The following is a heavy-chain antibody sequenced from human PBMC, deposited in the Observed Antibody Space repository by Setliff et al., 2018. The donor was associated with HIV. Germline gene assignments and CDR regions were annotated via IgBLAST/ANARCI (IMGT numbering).Heavy chain of an antibody. J-gene: IGHJ6*02. V-gene: IGHV4-59*11. CDR1: NGSISSHY. Sequence: SETLSLTCTVSNGSISSHYWSWIRQPPGKGLEWIGNMYYSGSTNYNPSLKSRVTISVDRSQNHFSLKLSSVTAADTAVYYCARPVSKYFYGMDVWGLGTTVTVSS. CDR2: MYYSGST. CDR3: ARPVSKYFYGMDV.